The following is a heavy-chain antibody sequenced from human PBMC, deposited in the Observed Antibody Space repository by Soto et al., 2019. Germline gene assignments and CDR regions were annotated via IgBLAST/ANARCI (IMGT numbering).Heavy chain of an antibody. CDR1: GFTVSTNS. Sequence: GGSLRLSCPASGFTVSTNSMYWVRQAPGQGLEWLAVIYSGGDVHYAESVEGRLFIFSNATANTVQIRLSDRMAEDTAVYFCVSRIPSWVFDYWGQGTLVTVSS. J-gene: IGHJ4*01. CDR2: IYSGGDV. CDR3: VSRIPSWVFDY. D-gene: IGHD3-16*01. V-gene: IGHV3-53*01.